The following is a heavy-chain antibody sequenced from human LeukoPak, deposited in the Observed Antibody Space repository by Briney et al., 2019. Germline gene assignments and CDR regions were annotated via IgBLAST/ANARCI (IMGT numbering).Heavy chain of an antibody. CDR1: GGTFSSYA. V-gene: IGHV1-69*13. CDR2: IIPIFGTA. Sequence: ASVKVSCKASGGTFSSYAISWVRQAPGQGLEWMGGIIPIFGTANYAQKFQGRVTITADESTSTAYMELSSLRSEDTAVCYCARDSSYYYDSSGYYTLDYWGQGTLVTVSS. D-gene: IGHD3-22*01. CDR3: ARDSSYYYDSSGYYTLDY. J-gene: IGHJ4*02.